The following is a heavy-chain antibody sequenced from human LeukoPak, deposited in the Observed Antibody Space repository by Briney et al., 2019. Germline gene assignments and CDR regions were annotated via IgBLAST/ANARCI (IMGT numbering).Heavy chain of an antibody. J-gene: IGHJ2*01. CDR1: GFTFSSYW. V-gene: IGHV3-72*01. Sequence: GGSLRLSCAASGFTFSSYWMSWVRQAPGKGLEWVGRSRNKANSYSTAYAASVKGRFTISRDDTKNSLNLQMNSLKTEDTAVYYCVLATSPYRWGRGTLVTVSS. CDR2: SRNKANSYST. CDR3: VLATSPYR.